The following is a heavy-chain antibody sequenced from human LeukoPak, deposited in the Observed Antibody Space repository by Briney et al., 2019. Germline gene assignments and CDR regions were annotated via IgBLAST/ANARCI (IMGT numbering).Heavy chain of an antibody. J-gene: IGHJ4*02. CDR3: ARAPAYYDFWSIDY. V-gene: IGHV3-21*01. D-gene: IGHD3-3*01. CDR1: GFTFSSYS. CDR2: ISSSSSYI. Sequence: GGSLRLSCAASGFTFSSYSMNWVRQAPGKGLEWVSSISSSSSYIYYADSVKGRFTISRDNAKNSLCLQMNSLRAEDTAVYYCARAPAYYDFWSIDYWGQGTLVTVSS.